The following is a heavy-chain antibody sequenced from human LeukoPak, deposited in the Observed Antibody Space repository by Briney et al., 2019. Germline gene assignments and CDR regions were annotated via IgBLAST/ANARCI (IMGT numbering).Heavy chain of an antibody. CDR1: GFTFNTYG. D-gene: IGHD2-8*02. Sequence: GGSLRLSCAASGFTFNTYGMSWVRQAPGKGLEWVSSISASSDTTDYADSVKGRFTISRDNAKNTLYLQMNSLRAEDTAMYYCARERGPAGAPGYFYYGMDVWGQGTTVTVSS. CDR3: ARERGPAGAPGYFYYGMDV. V-gene: IGHV3-23*01. CDR2: ISASSDTT. J-gene: IGHJ6*02.